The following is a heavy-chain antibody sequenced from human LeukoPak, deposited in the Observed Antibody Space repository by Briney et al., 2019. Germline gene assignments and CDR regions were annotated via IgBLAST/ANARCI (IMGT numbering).Heavy chain of an antibody. V-gene: IGHV3-53*01. CDR3: ARDPGAFPYFFDN. CDR2: IYSGGST. J-gene: IGHJ4*02. D-gene: IGHD4/OR15-4a*01. CDR1: GGSISSSSYY. Sequence: QSSETLSLTCTVSGGSISSSSYYWGWIRQPPGKGLEWVSVIYSGGSTYYADSVKGRFTISRDNSKNTLYLQMNSLRVEDTAVYFCARDPGAFPYFFDNWGQGTLVTVSS.